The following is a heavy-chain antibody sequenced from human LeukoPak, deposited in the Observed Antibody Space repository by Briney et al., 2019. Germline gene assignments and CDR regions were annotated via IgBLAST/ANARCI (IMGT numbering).Heavy chain of an antibody. D-gene: IGHD2-15*01. V-gene: IGHV3-74*01. Sequence: GGSLRLSCAASGFTFRSYWMHWVRQAPGKGLVWVSRISPDGTSKSYADSVKGRFTISRDNSKNTLYLQMNSLRAEDTAVYYCARSGYCSGGSCYFGYFDYWGQGTLVTVSS. CDR2: ISPDGTSK. J-gene: IGHJ4*02. CDR3: ARSGYCSGGSCYFGYFDY. CDR1: GFTFRSYW.